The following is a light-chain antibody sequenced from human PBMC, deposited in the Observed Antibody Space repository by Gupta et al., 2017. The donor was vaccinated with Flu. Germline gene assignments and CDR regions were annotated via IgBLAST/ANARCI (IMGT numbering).Light chain of an antibody. J-gene: IGKJ4*01. Sequence: LGERATINCKSSQNLLFSSNNKNYLAWYQQKVGQPPKLLIYWASTRESGVPDRFSGSGYGTDFTLTISSRQVEDVAIYYCQQYYNTLALTFGGGTKVEI. V-gene: IGKV4-1*01. CDR3: QQYYNTLALT. CDR2: WAS. CDR1: QNLLFSSNNKNY.